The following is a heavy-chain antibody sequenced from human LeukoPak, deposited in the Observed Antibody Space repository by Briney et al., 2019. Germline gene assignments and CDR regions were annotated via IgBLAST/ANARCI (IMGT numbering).Heavy chain of an antibody. V-gene: IGHV4-59*08. CDR2: IYYSGSA. Sequence: SETLSLTCTVAGGSTSSYYWTWIRQPPGRGLEWIGYIYYSGSANYNPSLKSRVTISVDTSMNQFSLKLSLVTTADTAVYYCARALGYCSGGSCTRGYNWFDPWGQGTLVTVPS. CDR1: GGSTSSYY. J-gene: IGHJ5*02. CDR3: ARALGYCSGGSCTRGYNWFDP. D-gene: IGHD2-15*01.